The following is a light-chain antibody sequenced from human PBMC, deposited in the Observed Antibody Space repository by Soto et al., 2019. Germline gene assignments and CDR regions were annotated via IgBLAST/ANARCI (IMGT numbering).Light chain of an antibody. CDR1: SRDVGGYNY. Sequence: QSALTQPPSASGSPRQSVTISCTGTSRDVGGYNYVSWYQQQPDKAPKLMIYEVNKRPSGVPDRFSGSKSGNTASLTVSGLQAEDEADYYCSSYAGNNNLVFGGGTKLTVL. J-gene: IGLJ3*02. CDR2: EVN. CDR3: SSYAGNNNLV. V-gene: IGLV2-8*01.